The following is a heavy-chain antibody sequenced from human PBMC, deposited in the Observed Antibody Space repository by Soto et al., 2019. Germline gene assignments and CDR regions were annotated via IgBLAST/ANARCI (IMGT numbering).Heavy chain of an antibody. CDR2: ISAYNGNT. V-gene: IGHV1-18*01. D-gene: IGHD3-10*01. CDR3: ASTFGGWGAFDI. J-gene: IGHJ3*02. CDR1: GYTFTSYG. Sequence: ASVKVSCKASGYTFTSYGISWVRQAPGQGLEWMGWISAYNGNTNYAQKLQGRVTMTTDTSTSTAYMELRSLRSDDPAVYYCASTFGGWGAFDIWGQGTMVTVSS.